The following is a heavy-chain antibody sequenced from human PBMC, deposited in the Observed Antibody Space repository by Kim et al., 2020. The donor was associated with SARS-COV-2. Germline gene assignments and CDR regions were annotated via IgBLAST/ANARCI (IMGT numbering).Heavy chain of an antibody. CDR3: ARGRYCSSTSCYPIYYYYGMDV. CDR1: GGSFSGYY. CDR2: INHSGST. Sequence: SETLSLTCAVYGGSFSGYYWSWIRQPPGKGLEWIGEINHSGSTNYNPSLKSRVTISVDTSKNQFSLKLSSVTAADTAVYYCARGRYCSSTSCYPIYYYYGMDVWGQGTTVTVSS. D-gene: IGHD2-2*01. V-gene: IGHV4-34*01. J-gene: IGHJ6*02.